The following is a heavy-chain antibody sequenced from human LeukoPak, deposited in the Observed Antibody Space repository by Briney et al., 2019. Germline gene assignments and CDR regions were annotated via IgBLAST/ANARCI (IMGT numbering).Heavy chain of an antibody. CDR1: GFTFSSYG. V-gene: IGHV3-30*02. CDR2: IRYDGSNK. D-gene: IGHD3-3*01. CDR3: AKDGTYYDFWSGYYLLPFDY. J-gene: IGHJ4*02. Sequence: GGSLRLSCAASGFTFSSYGMHWVRQAPGKGLEGVAFIRYDGSNKYYADSVKGRFTISRDNSKNTLYLQMNSLRVEDTGVYYCAKDGTYYDFWSGYYLLPFDYWGQGTLVTVSS.